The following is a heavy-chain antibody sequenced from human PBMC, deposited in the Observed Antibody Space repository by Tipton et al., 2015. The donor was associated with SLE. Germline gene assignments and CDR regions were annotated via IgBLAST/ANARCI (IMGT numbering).Heavy chain of an antibody. CDR3: AKALDYVGNSGGDY. CDR2: ISSSGSTI. J-gene: IGHJ4*02. D-gene: IGHD4-23*01. V-gene: IGHV3-48*03. CDR1: GFTFSSYE. Sequence: SLRLSCAASGFTFSSYEMNWVRQAPGKGLEWVSYISSSGSTIYYADSVKGRFTISRDNSKNTLYLQMNSLRAEDTAVYYCAKALDYVGNSGGDYWGQGTLVTVSS.